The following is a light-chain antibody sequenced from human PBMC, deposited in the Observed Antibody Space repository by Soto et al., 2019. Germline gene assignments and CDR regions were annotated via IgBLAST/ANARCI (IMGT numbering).Light chain of an antibody. Sequence: SALTQPPSVSGSPGQSVAIYCSGSSSDVGSNNRVSWYQQSPGTAPKLMIYDVTNRPSGVPDRFSGSKSGNTASLTISGLQAEDEADYYCSSFTTSSTYVFGTGTKLTVL. CDR3: SSFTTSSTYV. CDR2: DVT. J-gene: IGLJ1*01. V-gene: IGLV2-18*02. CDR1: SSDVGSNNR.